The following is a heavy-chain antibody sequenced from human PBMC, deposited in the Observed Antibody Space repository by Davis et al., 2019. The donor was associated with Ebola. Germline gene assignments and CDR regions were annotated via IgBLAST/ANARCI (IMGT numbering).Heavy chain of an antibody. CDR1: GGTFSSYT. CDR2: IIAILDMP. V-gene: IGHV1-69*02. J-gene: IGHJ4*02. CDR3: ARASNYDSSGYLLDY. D-gene: IGHD3-22*01. Sequence: SVKVSCKASGGTFSSYTINWVRQAPGQGLEWMGRIIAILDMPHYAQKFQGRVTITRDTSASTAYMELSSLRSEDTAVYYCARASNYDSSGYLLDYWGQGTLVTVSS.